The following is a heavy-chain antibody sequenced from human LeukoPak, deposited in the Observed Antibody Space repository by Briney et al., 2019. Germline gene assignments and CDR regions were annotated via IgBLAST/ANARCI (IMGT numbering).Heavy chain of an antibody. Sequence: AGGSLRLSCTASGFTFSSYWMSWVRQAPGKGLEWVANIKQDGSEKYYVDSVKGRFTISRDNAKNSLYLQMNSLRAEDTAVYYCARDPNFTYYYDSSGYSDYWGQGTLVTVSS. V-gene: IGHV3-7*01. CDR2: IKQDGSEK. CDR3: ARDPNFTYYYDSSGYSDY. D-gene: IGHD3-22*01. CDR1: GFTFSSYW. J-gene: IGHJ4*02.